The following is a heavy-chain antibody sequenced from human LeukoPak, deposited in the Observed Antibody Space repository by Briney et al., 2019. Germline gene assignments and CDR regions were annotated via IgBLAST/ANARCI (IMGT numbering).Heavy chain of an antibody. CDR3: AKSNSGDFYYFEY. Sequence: QSGGSLRLSCAASGFTFGDYAMHWVRQAPGKGLEWVSGITWNSDSIDYADSVKGRFTISRDNAKNSLYLQMNSLRAEDMALYYCAKSNSGDFYYFEYWGQGTLVTVSS. CDR1: GFTFGDYA. CDR2: ITWNSDSI. D-gene: IGHD2-21*01. J-gene: IGHJ4*02. V-gene: IGHV3-9*03.